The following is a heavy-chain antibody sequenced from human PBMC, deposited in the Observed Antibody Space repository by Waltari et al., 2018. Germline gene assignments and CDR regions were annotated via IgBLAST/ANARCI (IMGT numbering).Heavy chain of an antibody. J-gene: IGHJ4*02. CDR2: ISTPGVYM. D-gene: IGHD7-27*01. CDR3: ATGGWGFFLGY. V-gene: IGHV3-21*02. CDR1: GLSFNTYN. Sequence: EVQLVESGGGLVRPGGSLRLSCADSGLSFNTYNMNWVRQAPGNGLDWVSSISTPGVYMHYAQSVNGRFTIARDNAKNSLYLQLSSLRAEDTAMYYCATGGWGFFLGYWGQGTLVTVSS.